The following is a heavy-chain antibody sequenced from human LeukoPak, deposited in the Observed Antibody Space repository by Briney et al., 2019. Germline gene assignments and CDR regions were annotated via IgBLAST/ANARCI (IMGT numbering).Heavy chain of an antibody. Sequence: SETLSPTCTVSGGSISSYYWSWIRQPPGKGLEWIGYIYYSGSTNYNPSLKSRVTISVDTSKNQFSLKLSSVTAADTAVYYCARVTTTVTPGQYYYYGMDVWGKGTTVTVSS. V-gene: IGHV4-59*01. J-gene: IGHJ6*04. CDR3: ARVTTTVTPGQYYYYGMDV. D-gene: IGHD4-17*01. CDR2: IYYSGST. CDR1: GGSISSYY.